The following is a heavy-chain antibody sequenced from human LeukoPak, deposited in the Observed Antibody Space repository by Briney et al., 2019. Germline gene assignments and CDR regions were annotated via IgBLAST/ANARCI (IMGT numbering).Heavy chain of an antibody. Sequence: GASVKVSCKASGGTFSSYAISWVRQAPGQRLEWMGRIIPILGIANYAQKFQGRVTITADKSTSTAYMELSSLRSEDTAVYYCVNDAFDIWGQGTMVTVSS. CDR3: VNDAFDI. J-gene: IGHJ3*02. CDR2: IIPILGIA. V-gene: IGHV1-69*04. CDR1: GGTFSSYA.